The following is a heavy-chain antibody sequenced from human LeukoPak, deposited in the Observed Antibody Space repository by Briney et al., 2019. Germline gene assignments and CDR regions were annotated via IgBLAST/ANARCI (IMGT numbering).Heavy chain of an antibody. CDR1: GYTFTGYY. CDR3: GREGGSGYYGSGSYPRDY. V-gene: IGHV1-2*02. Sequence: ASVKVSCKASGYTFTGYYMHWVRQAPGQGLEWMGWINPTSGGTNYAQEFQGRVTMTRDTSISTAYMELGRLRSDDTAVYYCGREGGSGYYGSGSYPRDYWGQGTLVTVSS. J-gene: IGHJ4*02. D-gene: IGHD3-10*01. CDR2: INPTSGGT.